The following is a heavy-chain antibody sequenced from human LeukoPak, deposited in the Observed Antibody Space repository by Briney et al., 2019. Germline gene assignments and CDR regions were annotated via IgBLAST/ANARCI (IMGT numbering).Heavy chain of an antibody. V-gene: IGHV3-21*01. CDR2: ISRSGTSI. D-gene: IGHD6-13*01. CDR1: GFTFSSST. CDR3: AKEGRSTTPGY. Sequence: KTGGSLRLSCAASGFTFSSSTMDWVRQAPGKGLEWVSSISRSGTSIYYADSLRGRFTISRDNAKNSLYLQMNSLGVDDTAVYYCAKEGRSTTPGYWGQGTLVTVSS. J-gene: IGHJ4*02.